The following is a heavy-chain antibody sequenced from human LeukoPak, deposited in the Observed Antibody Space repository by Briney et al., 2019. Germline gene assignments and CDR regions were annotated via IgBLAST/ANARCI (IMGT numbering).Heavy chain of an antibody. J-gene: IGHJ3*02. CDR2: ISYDGSNK. V-gene: IGHV3-30-3*01. D-gene: IGHD3-3*01. CDR1: GFTFSSYA. CDR3: ARDDSWGVVTNDAFDI. Sequence: GRSLRLSCAASGFTFSSYAMHWVRQVPGKGLEWVAVISYDGSNKYYADSVKGRFTISRDNSKNTLYLQMNSLRAEDTAVYYCARDDSWGVVTNDAFDIWGQGTMVTVSS.